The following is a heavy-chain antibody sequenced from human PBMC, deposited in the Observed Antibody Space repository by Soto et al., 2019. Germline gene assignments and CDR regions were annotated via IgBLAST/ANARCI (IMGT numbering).Heavy chain of an antibody. J-gene: IGHJ4*02. V-gene: IGHV4-39*01. CDR3: ARHGHIVVVTHPVDY. D-gene: IGHD2-21*02. CDR1: GGSISSSSYY. Sequence: QLQLQESGPGLVKPSETLSLTCTVSGGSISSSSYYWGWIRQPPGKGLEWIGSIYYSGSTYYNPSLKSRVTISVDTSKNQFSLKLSSVTAADTAVYYCARHGHIVVVTHPVDYWGQGTLVTVSS. CDR2: IYYSGST.